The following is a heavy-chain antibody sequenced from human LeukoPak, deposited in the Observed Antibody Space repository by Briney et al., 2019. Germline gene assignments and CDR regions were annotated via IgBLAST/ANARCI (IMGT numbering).Heavy chain of an antibody. CDR1: GATFINFP. CDR3: VRMYSSSYFNS. CDR2: IIPVIGTG. J-gene: IGHJ4*02. D-gene: IGHD6-19*01. Sequence: SVKVSCKASGATFINFPFSWVRQAPGQGLEWMGRIIPVIGTGNYAQKFQGRITITADETTSTAYMELSSLRLEDTAVYYCVRMYSSSYFNSWGQGTQVTVSS. V-gene: IGHV1-69*11.